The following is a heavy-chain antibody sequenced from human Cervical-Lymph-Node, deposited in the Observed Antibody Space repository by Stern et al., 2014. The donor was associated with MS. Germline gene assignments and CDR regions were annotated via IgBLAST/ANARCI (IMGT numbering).Heavy chain of an antibody. V-gene: IGHV4-34*01. D-gene: IGHD6-19*01. J-gene: IGHJ4*02. Sequence: QVQLQQWGAGLLKPSETLSLTCAVYGGSFSGYYWSWIRQPPGKGLEWIGEINHSGSTNYNPSLKSRVTISVDTSKTQSSLKLSSVTAADTAVYYCALRGYSSGWYRDYWGQGTLVTVSS. CDR3: ALRGYSSGWYRDY. CDR1: GGSFSGYY. CDR2: INHSGST.